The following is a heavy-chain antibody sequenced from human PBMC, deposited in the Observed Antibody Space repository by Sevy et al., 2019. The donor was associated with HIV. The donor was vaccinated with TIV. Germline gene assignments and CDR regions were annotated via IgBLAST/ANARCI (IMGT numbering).Heavy chain of an antibody. Sequence: SETLSLTFTVSGGSITTYYWSWIRQPPGKGLEWIGYIHYSGRTKYNPSLKSRLTISVDTSKNQFSLKLTSVTAADTAVYYCAREATGAFDYWGQGTLATVSS. D-gene: IGHD5-12*01. CDR1: GGSITTYY. J-gene: IGHJ4*02. CDR3: AREATGAFDY. CDR2: IHYSGRT. V-gene: IGHV4-59*01.